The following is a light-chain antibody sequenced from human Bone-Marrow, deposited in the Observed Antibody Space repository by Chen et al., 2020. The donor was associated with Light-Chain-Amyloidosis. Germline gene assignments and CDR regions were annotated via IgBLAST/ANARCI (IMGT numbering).Light chain of an antibody. Sequence: NFMLTQPHSVSESPGKTVIISCTRRSGSIATNYVQWYQQRPGSSPTTVIYEDDQRPSWVPDRFSGSIDRSSNSASLTISGLKTEDEADYYCQSYQGSSQGVFGGGTKLTVL. CDR3: QSYQGSSQGV. CDR2: EDD. CDR1: SGSIATNY. J-gene: IGLJ3*02. V-gene: IGLV6-57*01.